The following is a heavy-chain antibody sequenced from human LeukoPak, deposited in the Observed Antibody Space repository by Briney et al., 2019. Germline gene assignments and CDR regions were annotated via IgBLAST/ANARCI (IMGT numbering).Heavy chain of an antibody. CDR1: GYIFTSYW. CDR3: ARAPRSGSYFGWFDP. V-gene: IGHV5-51*01. D-gene: IGHD3-3*01. Sequence: GESLKISCKGSGYIFTSYWIVWVRQLPGKGLEWMGIIYPDDSDTRYSPSFQGQVTISADKSISTAYMQWSSLKASDTAMYYCARAPRSGSYFGWFDPWGQGTLVAVSS. J-gene: IGHJ5*02. CDR2: IYPDDSDT.